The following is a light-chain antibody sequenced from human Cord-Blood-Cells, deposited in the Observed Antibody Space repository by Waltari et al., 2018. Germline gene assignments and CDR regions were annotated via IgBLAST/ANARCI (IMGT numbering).Light chain of an antibody. CDR3: QQSYSTPRT. V-gene: IGKV1-39*01. Sequence: DTQMTQSPSSLSASVGDRVTITCRASQSISSYLNWYQQKPGKAPKLLIYAASSLQSGVPSRFSGSGSGTDFTLTFSSLQPEDFATYYCQQSYSTPRTFGQGTKVEIK. CDR2: AAS. CDR1: QSISSY. J-gene: IGKJ1*01.